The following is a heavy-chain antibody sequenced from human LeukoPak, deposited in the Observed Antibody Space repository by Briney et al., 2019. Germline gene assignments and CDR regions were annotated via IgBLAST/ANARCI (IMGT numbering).Heavy chain of an antibody. D-gene: IGHD6-13*01. CDR1: GYTFTIYY. Sequence: EASVKVSCKASGYTFTIYYMHWVRQAPGQGLEWMGIINPSGGSTSYAQKFQGRVTMTRDTSTSTVYMELSSLRSEDTAVFYCARDSSSWYYFDYWGQGTLVTVSS. CDR2: INPSGGST. V-gene: IGHV1-46*01. J-gene: IGHJ4*02. CDR3: ARDSSSWYYFDY.